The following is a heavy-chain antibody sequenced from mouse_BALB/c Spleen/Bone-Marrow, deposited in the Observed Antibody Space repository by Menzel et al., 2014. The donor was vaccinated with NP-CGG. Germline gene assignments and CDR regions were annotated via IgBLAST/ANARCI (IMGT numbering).Heavy chain of an antibody. V-gene: IGHV5-4*02. J-gene: IGHJ4*01. CDR2: ISDDGGNT. D-gene: IGHD4-1*01. CDR1: GFTFSDYY. CDR3: ARETGPRAMDY. Sequence: EVNLVESGGGLVKPGGSLKLSRAASGFTFSDYYMFWVRQTPEKRLEWVATISDDGGNTYYRDSVKGRFTISRDNAKNKLNLQMSSLKSEDTATYHCARETGPRAMDYWGQGTSVTVSS.